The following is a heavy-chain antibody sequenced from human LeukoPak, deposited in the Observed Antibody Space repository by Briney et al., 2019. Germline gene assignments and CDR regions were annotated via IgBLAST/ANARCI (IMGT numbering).Heavy chain of an antibody. CDR1: GFAFSSYA. V-gene: IGHV3-23*01. CDR3: AKERSASYYYDSSGYSNYNFDY. Sequence: GGSLRLSCAASGFAFSSYAMSWVRQAPGKGLEWISVISGSGGNTNYADSVKGRFTISRDNSRNTLYLQMNSLRAEDTAVYYCAKERSASYYYDSSGYSNYNFDYWGQGTLVTISS. CDR2: ISGSGGNT. J-gene: IGHJ4*02. D-gene: IGHD3-22*01.